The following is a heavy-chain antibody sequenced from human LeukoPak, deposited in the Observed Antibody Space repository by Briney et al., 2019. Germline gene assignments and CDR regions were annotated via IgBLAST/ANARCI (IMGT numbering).Heavy chain of an antibody. CDR2: IHYSGST. Sequence: SSETLSLTCTVSGGSISSYYWSWIRQPPGKGLEWIGYIHYSGSTHYNPSLKSRVTMSVDTSKNQFSLKLSSVTAADTAVYYCARELLWFGELSGRREYYYYYMDVWGKGTTVTISS. V-gene: IGHV4-59*12. J-gene: IGHJ6*03. D-gene: IGHD3-10*01. CDR1: GGSISSYY. CDR3: ARELLWFGELSGRREYYYYYMDV.